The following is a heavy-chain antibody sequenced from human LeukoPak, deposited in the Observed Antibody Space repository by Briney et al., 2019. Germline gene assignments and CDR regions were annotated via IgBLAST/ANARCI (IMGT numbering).Heavy chain of an antibody. CDR3: ATGRGTPLGF. V-gene: IGHV3-74*01. Sequence: GGSLRLSCAASGFTFSVYWMSWVRQAPGKGLVWLSRINTDGSSADYADSVKGRFTVSRDNSKNTLYLQMSSLRADDTAIYYSATGRGTPLGFWGQGALVTVSS. D-gene: IGHD1-26*01. J-gene: IGHJ4*02. CDR1: GFTFSVYW. CDR2: INTDGSSA.